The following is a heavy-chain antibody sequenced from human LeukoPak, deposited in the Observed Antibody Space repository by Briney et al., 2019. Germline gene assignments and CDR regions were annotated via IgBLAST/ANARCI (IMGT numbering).Heavy chain of an antibody. J-gene: IGHJ5*02. CDR3: ARLAAGWFDP. Sequence: PSETLSLTCTVSGGSISSYYWSWIRQPPGKGLEWIGYIYYSGSTNYNPSLKSRVTISVDTSKNQFSLKLSSATAADTAVYYCARLAAGWFDPWGQGTLVTVSS. CDR1: GGSISSYY. CDR2: IYYSGST. V-gene: IGHV4-59*08.